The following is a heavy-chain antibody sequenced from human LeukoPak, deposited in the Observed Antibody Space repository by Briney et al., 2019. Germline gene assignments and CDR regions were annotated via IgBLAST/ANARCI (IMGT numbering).Heavy chain of an antibody. Sequence: GGSLRLSCAASGFTFDDYTMHWVRQAPGKGLEWVSLISWDGGSTYYADSVKGRFTISRDNSKNSLYLQMNSLRTEDTALYYCAKDTRPASIYSSSWEGAPGYWGQGTLVTVSS. V-gene: IGHV3-43*01. CDR1: GFTFDDYT. J-gene: IGHJ4*02. CDR3: AKDTRPASIYSSSWEGAPGY. D-gene: IGHD6-13*01. CDR2: ISWDGGST.